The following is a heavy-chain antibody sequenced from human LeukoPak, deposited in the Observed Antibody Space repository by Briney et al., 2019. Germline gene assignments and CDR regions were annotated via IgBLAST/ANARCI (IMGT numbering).Heavy chain of an antibody. CDR3: AKDTRGTYYDSSGYLFDC. D-gene: IGHD3-22*01. Sequence: GGSLRLSCAASGFTFSSYSMNWVRQAPGKGLEWVSYISSSSSTIYYADSVKGRFTISRDNAKNSLYLQMNSLRSEDTAVYYCAKDTRGTYYDSSGYLFDCWGQGTLVTVSS. CDR1: GFTFSSYS. V-gene: IGHV3-48*04. CDR2: ISSSSSTI. J-gene: IGHJ4*02.